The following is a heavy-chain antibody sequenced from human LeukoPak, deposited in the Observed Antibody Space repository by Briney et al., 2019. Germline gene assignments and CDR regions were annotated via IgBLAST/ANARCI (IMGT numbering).Heavy chain of an antibody. CDR2: IYHSGST. Sequence: PSGTLSLTCAVSGGSISSSNWWSWVRQPPGKGLEWIGEIYHSGSTNYNPSLKSRVTISVDKSRNQFSLKLSSVTAADTAVYYCARSRHDFWSGSYYFDYWGQGTLVTVSS. J-gene: IGHJ4*02. V-gene: IGHV4-4*02. CDR3: ARSRHDFWSGSYYFDY. D-gene: IGHD3-3*01. CDR1: GGSISSSNW.